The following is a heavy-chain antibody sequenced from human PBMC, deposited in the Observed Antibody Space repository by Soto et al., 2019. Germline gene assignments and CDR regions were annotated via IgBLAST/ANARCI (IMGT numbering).Heavy chain of an antibody. CDR1: GYSCAVYW. CDR3: ARQIYDSDTGPNFQYYFDS. D-gene: IGHD3-22*01. V-gene: IGHV5-10-1*01. CDR2: IDPSDSQT. J-gene: IGHJ4*02. Sequence: VQSLKISCKGSGYSCAVYWITWVRQKPGKGLEWMGRIDPSDSQTYYSPSFRGHVTISVTKSITTVFLQWSSLRASDTAMYYCARQIYDSDTGPNFQYYFDSWGQGTPVTVSS.